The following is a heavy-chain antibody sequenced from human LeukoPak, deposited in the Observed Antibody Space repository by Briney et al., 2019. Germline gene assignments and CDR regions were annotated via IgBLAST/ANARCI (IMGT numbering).Heavy chain of an antibody. V-gene: IGHV4-59*01. CDR1: GSTISSYY. D-gene: IGHD5-12*01. CDR3: ARATPLRSSGPYLDH. Sequence: PSETPSLTCTVSGSTISSYYWSWIQQPPGNRLEWIGYIYYSGSTNYNPSLKSRGTISVDTSKNQFSLKLSSVTAADPAVYYCARATPLRSSGPYLDHWGQGTLVTVSS. J-gene: IGHJ5*02. CDR2: IYYSGST.